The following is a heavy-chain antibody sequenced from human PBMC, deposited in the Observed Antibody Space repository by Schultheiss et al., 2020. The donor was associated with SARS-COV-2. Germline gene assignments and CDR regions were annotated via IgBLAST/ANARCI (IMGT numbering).Heavy chain of an antibody. CDR1: GFSLRTSGVG. J-gene: IGHJ3*02. Sequence: SGPTLVKPTQTLTLTCTFSGFSLRTSGVGVGWIRQPPGKALEWLALIYWDDDKRYSPSLKSRLTITKDTSKNQVVLTITNMDPVDTATYYCAHTLVVVTGDAFDIWGQGTMVTVSS. CDR3: AHTLVVVTGDAFDI. CDR2: IYWDDDK. D-gene: IGHD2-21*02. V-gene: IGHV2-5*02.